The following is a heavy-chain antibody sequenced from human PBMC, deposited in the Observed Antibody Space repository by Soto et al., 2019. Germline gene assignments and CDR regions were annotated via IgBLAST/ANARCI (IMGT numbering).Heavy chain of an antibody. D-gene: IGHD2-2*01. V-gene: IGHV3-30*18. CDR2: ISYDGSNK. CDR3: AKDRRYCSSTSCREYYYYYYMDV. CDR1: GFTFSSYG. J-gene: IGHJ6*03. Sequence: GGSLRLSCAASGFTFSSYGMHWVRQAPGKGLEWVAVISYDGSNKYYADSVKGRFTISRENSKNKLYLKMNSMRAVDTAVYYCAKDRRYCSSTSCREYYYYYYMDVWGKGTTVTVSS.